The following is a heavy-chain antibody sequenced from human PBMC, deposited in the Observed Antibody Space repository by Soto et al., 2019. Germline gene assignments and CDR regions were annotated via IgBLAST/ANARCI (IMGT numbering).Heavy chain of an antibody. D-gene: IGHD3-16*01. J-gene: IGHJ6*03. CDR3: ARTLDYGHMDV. V-gene: IGHV4-4*09. CDR1: GDSVRNQY. Sequence: ASETLSLTCTVSGDSVRNQYWSWIRRPPGRGLEWIGYIYRSGSTKYNPSLKSRLTISVDTSKSQFSLKLSSVTAADTAVYYCARTLDYGHMDVWGKGTTVTVSS. CDR2: IYRSGST.